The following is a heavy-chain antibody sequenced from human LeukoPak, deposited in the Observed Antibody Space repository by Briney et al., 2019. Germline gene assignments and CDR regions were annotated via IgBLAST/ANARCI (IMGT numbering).Heavy chain of an antibody. J-gene: IGHJ5*02. V-gene: IGHV3-23*01. CDR1: GFTFTNFA. CDR2: ITGDGAT. CDR3: AKGAAAGLVDWFDP. Sequence: GGSLRLSCAVSGFTFTNFAMMWVRQAPGPGLKWLSSITGDGATYYADSVRGRFMVYRDTSKNTLYLQMNSLTAEDTALYYCAKGAAAGLVDWFDPWGQGTLVTVSS. D-gene: IGHD6-25*01.